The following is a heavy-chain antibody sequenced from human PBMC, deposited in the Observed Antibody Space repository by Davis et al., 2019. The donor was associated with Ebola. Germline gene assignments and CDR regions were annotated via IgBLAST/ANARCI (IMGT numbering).Heavy chain of an antibody. Sequence: GESLKISCAASGFTFSSYAMHWVRQAPGKGLEWVAVISYDGSNKYYADSVKGRFTISRDNSKNTLYLQMNSLRAEDTAVYYCARDGLEYSSSWLYYYYYYMDVWGKGTTVTVSS. CDR1: GFTFSSYA. D-gene: IGHD6-13*01. V-gene: IGHV3-30-3*01. J-gene: IGHJ6*03. CDR2: ISYDGSNK. CDR3: ARDGLEYSSSWLYYYYYYMDV.